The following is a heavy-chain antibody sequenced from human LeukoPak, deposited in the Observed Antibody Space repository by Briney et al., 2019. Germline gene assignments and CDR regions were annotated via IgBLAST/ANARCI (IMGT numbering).Heavy chain of an antibody. CDR1: GFTFSSYA. CDR2: ISGNGGST. V-gene: IGHV3-23*01. Sequence: GGSLRLTCAASGFTFSSYAMSWVRQAPGKGLEWVSGISGNGGSTYYADSVKGRFTVSRDNSKNTLYLQMNTLRAEDTAVYYCARGIAAAVNDAFDIWGQGTMVTVSS. J-gene: IGHJ3*02. D-gene: IGHD6-13*01. CDR3: ARGIAAAVNDAFDI.